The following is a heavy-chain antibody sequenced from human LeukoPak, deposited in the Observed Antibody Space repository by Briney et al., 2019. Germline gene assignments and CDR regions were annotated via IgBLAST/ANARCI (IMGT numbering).Heavy chain of an antibody. J-gene: IGHJ6*03. CDR2: INPSGGTT. D-gene: IGHD4-17*01. Sequence: ASVKVSCKTSGYTSTGYYMHWVRQDPGQGLEWIGIINPSGGTTTYAQKFQGRVTMTRDMSTSTVYMELSSLRSEDTAMYYCARDLMTTVTNYYYYMDVWGKGTTVTVSS. CDR3: ARDLMTTVTNYYYYMDV. CDR1: GYTSTGYY. V-gene: IGHV1-46*01.